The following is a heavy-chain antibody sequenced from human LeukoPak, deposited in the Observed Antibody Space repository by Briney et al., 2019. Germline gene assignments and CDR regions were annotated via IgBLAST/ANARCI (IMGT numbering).Heavy chain of an antibody. V-gene: IGHV4-61*01. J-gene: IGHJ3*02. D-gene: IGHD4-23*01. Sequence: SEALSLTCTVSGGSVSSGSYYWSWIRQPPGKGLEWIGYIYYRGSTNYNPSLKSRVTISVDRSKNQFSLKLSSVTAADTAVYFCARGYGDNSGAFDIWGQGTLVTVSS. CDR3: ARGYGDNSGAFDI. CDR1: GGSVSSGSYY. CDR2: IYYRGST.